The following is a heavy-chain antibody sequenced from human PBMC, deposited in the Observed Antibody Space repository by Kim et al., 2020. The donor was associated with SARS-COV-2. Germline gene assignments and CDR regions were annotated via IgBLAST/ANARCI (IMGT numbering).Heavy chain of an antibody. Sequence: ASVKVSCKASGYTFTSYAMNWVRQAPGQGLEWMGWINTNTGNPTYAQGFTGRFVFSLDTSVSTAYLQISSLKAEDTAVYYCARVVAVAGKYGMDVWGQGTTVTVSS. CDR2: INTNTGNP. CDR1: GYTFTSYA. D-gene: IGHD6-19*01. J-gene: IGHJ6*02. V-gene: IGHV7-4-1*02. CDR3: ARVVAVAGKYGMDV.